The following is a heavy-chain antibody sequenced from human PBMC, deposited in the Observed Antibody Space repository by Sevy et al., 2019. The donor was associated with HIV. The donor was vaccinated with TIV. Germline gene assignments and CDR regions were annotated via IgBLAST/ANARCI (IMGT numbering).Heavy chain of an antibody. CDR1: RLTVSRKY. Sequence: GGSLRLSCAASRLTVSRKYMSWVRQAPGKGLEWVSVIYSGGSTYYADSVKGRFTISRDNSKNTMYLQMNSLRVEDTAVYYCARPVDDSGSYFRGMDVWGRGTTVTVSS. V-gene: IGHV3-53*01. D-gene: IGHD1-26*01. J-gene: IGHJ6*02. CDR3: ARPVDDSGSYFRGMDV. CDR2: IYSGGST.